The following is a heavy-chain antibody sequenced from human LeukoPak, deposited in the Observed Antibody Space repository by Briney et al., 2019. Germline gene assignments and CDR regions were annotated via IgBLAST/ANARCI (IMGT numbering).Heavy chain of an antibody. J-gene: IGHJ3*02. D-gene: IGHD3-16*01. Sequence: GGSLRLSCAASGFTFSRNWMHWVRQAPGKGLMWVSRCDSDGSGTTYVDSVKGRFTVSRDNAKSTLYLQMSSLRAEDTAVYYCATSSVWGGAFNIWGQGTMVTVSS. CDR3: ATSSVWGGAFNI. CDR2: CDSDGSGT. CDR1: GFTFSRNW. V-gene: IGHV3-74*01.